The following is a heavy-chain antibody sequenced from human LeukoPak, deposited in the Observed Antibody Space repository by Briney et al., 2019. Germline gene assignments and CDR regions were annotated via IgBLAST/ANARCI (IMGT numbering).Heavy chain of an antibody. J-gene: IGHJ4*02. CDR3: TRLVGDWGHDC. D-gene: IGHD2-21*02. Sequence: GGSLRLSCAASGFTFSSYGMHWVRQAPGKGPEWVAVIWYDGTNKYYADSVKGRFTISRDNSKNTLYLQMHSLNTEDTAVYYCTRLVGDWGHDCWGQGTLVTVSS. CDR1: GFTFSSYG. CDR2: IWYDGTNK. V-gene: IGHV3-33*01.